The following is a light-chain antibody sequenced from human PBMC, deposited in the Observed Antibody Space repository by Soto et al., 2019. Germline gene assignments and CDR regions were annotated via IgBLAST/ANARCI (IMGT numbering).Light chain of an antibody. CDR2: EVG. CDR3: SSYSDTSSVI. Sequence: QSALTQPASVSGSPGQSITISCTGTSSDVGGYNYVSWYQHYPGEAPKLLTYEVGNRPSGVSDRFSAFKSGNTAFLTISGLLTDDEADYYCSSYSDTSSVIFGGGTKLTVL. J-gene: IGLJ2*01. V-gene: IGLV2-14*01. CDR1: SSDVGGYNY.